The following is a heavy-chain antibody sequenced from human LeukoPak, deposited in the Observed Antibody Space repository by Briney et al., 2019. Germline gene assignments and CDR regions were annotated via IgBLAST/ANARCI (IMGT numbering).Heavy chain of an antibody. CDR1: GGSISSYY. Sequence: SETLSLTCTLSGGSISSYYWSWIRQPPGKGLEWIGYIYYSGSTNYNPSLKSRVTISVDTSKNQFSLKLSSVTAADTAVYYCARVELGAFDIWGQGTMVTVSS. CDR3: ARVELGAFDI. V-gene: IGHV4-59*01. J-gene: IGHJ3*02. CDR2: IYYSGST. D-gene: IGHD1-1*01.